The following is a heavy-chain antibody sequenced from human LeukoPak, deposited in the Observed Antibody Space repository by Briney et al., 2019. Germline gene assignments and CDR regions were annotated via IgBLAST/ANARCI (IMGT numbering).Heavy chain of an antibody. V-gene: IGHV3-23*01. D-gene: IGHD3-10*01. CDR1: GFTFSSYA. CDR2: ISGSGGST. J-gene: IGHJ4*02. CDR3: AKSHGAGHGNPYYFDY. Sequence: GGSLRLSCAASGFTFSSYAMSWVRQAPGKGLEWVSAISGSGGSTYYANSVKGRFTISRDNSKNTLYLQMNSLRAEDTAVYYCAKSHGAGHGNPYYFDYWGQGTLVTVSS.